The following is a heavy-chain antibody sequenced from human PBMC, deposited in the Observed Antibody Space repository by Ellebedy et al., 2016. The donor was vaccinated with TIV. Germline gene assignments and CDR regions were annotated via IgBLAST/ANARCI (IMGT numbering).Heavy chain of an antibody. Sequence: ASVKVSXXASGYTFTGYYMHWVRQAPGQGLEWMGWINPNSGGTNYAQKFQGRVTMTRDTSISTAYMELSRLRSDDTAVYYCAKEGGEVPRRMGGPWRADFDYWGQGTLVTVSS. CDR1: GYTFTGYY. V-gene: IGHV1-2*02. CDR3: AKEGGEVPRRMGGPWRADFDY. D-gene: IGHD3-16*01. J-gene: IGHJ4*02. CDR2: INPNSGGT.